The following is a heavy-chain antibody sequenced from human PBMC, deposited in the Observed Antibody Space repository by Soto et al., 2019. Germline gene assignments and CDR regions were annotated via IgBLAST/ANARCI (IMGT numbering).Heavy chain of an antibody. V-gene: IGHV3-74*01. CDR1: GFTFSNCW. CDR2: INSDGSTT. J-gene: IGHJ4*02. D-gene: IGHD3-10*01. CDR3: ARAGYGSGSYHFDY. Sequence: EVQLVESGGGLVQPGGSLRLSCAASGFTFSNCWMHWVRQAPGKGLVWVSRINSDGSTTSYTDSVKGRFTISRDNAKNTLYLQMNSLRAEDTAVYYCARAGYGSGSYHFDYWGQGTLVTVSS.